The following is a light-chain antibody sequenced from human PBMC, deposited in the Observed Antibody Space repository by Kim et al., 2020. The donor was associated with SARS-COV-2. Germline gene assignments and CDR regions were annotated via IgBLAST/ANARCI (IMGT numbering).Light chain of an antibody. Sequence: EIVMTQSPAILSVSPGERATLSCRASQSVTSNLAWYQQKPGQAPRLLIYGASTRATGIPARLSGSGSGTEFTLTISSLQSEDFAVYYCQQYNKWPLTFGGGTKVDIK. CDR1: QSVTSN. V-gene: IGKV3-15*01. CDR2: GAS. J-gene: IGKJ4*01. CDR3: QQYNKWPLT.